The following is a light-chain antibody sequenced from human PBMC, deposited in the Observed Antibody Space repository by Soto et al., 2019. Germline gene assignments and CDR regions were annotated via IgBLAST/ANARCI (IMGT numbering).Light chain of an antibody. Sequence: QSVLTQPASVSGSPGQSITISCTGTSSDVGGYNYVSWYQQHPGKAPKLMIYDVSNRPSGVSNRLSGSKSSNTSSLTISGLQAEDEAEYYCSSYPSSSTLYNVSGTGTKLTVL. V-gene: IGLV2-14*01. CDR1: SSDVGGYNY. CDR3: SSYPSSSTLYNV. J-gene: IGLJ1*01. CDR2: DVS.